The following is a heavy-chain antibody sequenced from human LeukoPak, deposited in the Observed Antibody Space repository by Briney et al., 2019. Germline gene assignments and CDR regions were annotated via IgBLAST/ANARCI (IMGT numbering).Heavy chain of an antibody. V-gene: IGHV3-23*01. J-gene: IGHJ4*02. D-gene: IGHD1-26*01. CDR2: ISGSGGST. Sequence: GGSLRLSCAASGFTFSSYAMSCVRHAPGKGLEWVSAISGSGGSTYYADSVKGRFTISRDNSKNTLYLQMNSLRAEDTAVYYCAKGPLGATPFDYWGQGTLVTVSS. CDR1: GFTFSSYA. CDR3: AKGPLGATPFDY.